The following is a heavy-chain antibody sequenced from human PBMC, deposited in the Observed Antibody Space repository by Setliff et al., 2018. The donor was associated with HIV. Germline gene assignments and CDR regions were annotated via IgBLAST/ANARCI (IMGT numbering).Heavy chain of an antibody. J-gene: IGHJ4*02. D-gene: IGHD5-12*01. Sequence: SETLRLSCAASGFTFSSYSMSWIRQPPGKGLEWIGYIYYSGSTYYNPSLKSRVTISVDTSKNQFSLKVSSVTAADTAVYYCARDRGGGYNNLDYWGQGTLVTVSS. CDR2: IYYSGST. V-gene: IGHV4-30-4*08. CDR1: GFTFSSYS. CDR3: ARDRGGGYNNLDY.